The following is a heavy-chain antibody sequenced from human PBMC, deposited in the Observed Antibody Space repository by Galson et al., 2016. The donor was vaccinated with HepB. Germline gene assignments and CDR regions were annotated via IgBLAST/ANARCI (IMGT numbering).Heavy chain of an antibody. CDR3: ARDRLLESLTGPSAGGMDV. CDR1: GGSISSGGDY. D-gene: IGHD3-9*01. V-gene: IGHV4-31*03. J-gene: IGHJ6*02. CDR2: IYHSGST. Sequence: TLSLTCTVSGGSISSGGDYWTWTRQQPGKGLEWIGYIYHSGSTYYNPSLKSRLVISVDTSKNQFSLKLSSVTAADTAVYYCARDRLLESLTGPSAGGMDVWGQGTTVTVSS.